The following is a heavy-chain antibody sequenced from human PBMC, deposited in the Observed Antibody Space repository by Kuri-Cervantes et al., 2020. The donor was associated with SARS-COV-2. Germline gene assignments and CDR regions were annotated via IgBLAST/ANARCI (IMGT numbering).Heavy chain of an antibody. Sequence: GESLKISCAASGFTFSSYAMHWVRQAPGKGLEWVAVISYDGSNKYYADSVKGRFTISRDNSKNMLFLQMNSLRAEDTAVYYCARAAVKGVRHAEYFQHWGQGTLVTVSS. V-gene: IGHV3-30-3*01. CDR1: GFTFSSYA. CDR2: ISYDGSNK. J-gene: IGHJ1*01. CDR3: ARAAVKGVRHAEYFQH. D-gene: IGHD2-8*01.